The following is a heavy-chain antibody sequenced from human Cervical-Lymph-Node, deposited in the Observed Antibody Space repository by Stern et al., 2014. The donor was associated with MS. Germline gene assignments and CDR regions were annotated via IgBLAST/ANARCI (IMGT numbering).Heavy chain of an antibody. V-gene: IGHV4-31*03. CDR2: VSCICST. D-gene: IGHD5-24*01. Sequence: QVQLQESGPGLLKPSQTLSLSCTVSGVSISSGGYYWSWIRQLPGKGLEWVDYVSCICSTSYNPSFTSRVSISVDTSKNQFSLNLSAVTAADTAVYYCANGGDEYNPIDYWGQGTLVIVST. CDR1: GVSISSGGYY. J-gene: IGHJ4*02. CDR3: ANGGDEYNPIDY.